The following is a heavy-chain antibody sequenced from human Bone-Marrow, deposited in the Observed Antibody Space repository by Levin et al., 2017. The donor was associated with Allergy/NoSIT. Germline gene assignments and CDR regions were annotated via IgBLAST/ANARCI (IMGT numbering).Heavy chain of an antibody. CDR2: INPNSGGT. D-gene: IGHD4-17*01. Sequence: ASVKVSCKASGYTFTGYYMHWVRQAPGQGLEWMGRINPNSGGTNYAQKFQGRVTMTRDTSISTAYMELSRLRSDDTAVYYCASWGRVGYGDYSRQTGYYYYGMDVWGQGTTVTVSS. CDR3: ASWGRVGYGDYSRQTGYYYYGMDV. J-gene: IGHJ6*02. CDR1: GYTFTGYY. V-gene: IGHV1-2*06.